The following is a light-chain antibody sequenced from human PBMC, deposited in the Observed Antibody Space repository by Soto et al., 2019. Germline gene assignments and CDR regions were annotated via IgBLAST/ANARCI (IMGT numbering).Light chain of an antibody. CDR2: KAS. V-gene: IGKV1-5*03. Sequence: DIQMTQSPSTLSASVGDRVTITCRASQSMNNWLAWFQQKPGKAPKLLIYKASTLESGVPSRFSGSGSGTEFTLTISSLQPDDSATYYCQQYNSYSWTFGQGTKVEIK. CDR1: QSMNNW. J-gene: IGKJ1*01. CDR3: QQYNSYSWT.